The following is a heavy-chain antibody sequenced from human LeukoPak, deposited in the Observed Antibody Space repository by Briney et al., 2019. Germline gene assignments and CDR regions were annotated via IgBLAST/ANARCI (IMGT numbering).Heavy chain of an antibody. V-gene: IGHV1-69*15. Sequence: ASVKVSCKASGGTFSSYAISWVRQAPGQGLEWMGRIIPIFGTANYAQKFQGRVTITADESTSTAYMELSSLRSEDTAVYYCARDRDCSSTSCTLDYWGQGTLVTVSS. D-gene: IGHD2-2*01. CDR2: IIPIFGTA. J-gene: IGHJ4*02. CDR3: ARDRDCSSTSCTLDY. CDR1: GGTFSSYA.